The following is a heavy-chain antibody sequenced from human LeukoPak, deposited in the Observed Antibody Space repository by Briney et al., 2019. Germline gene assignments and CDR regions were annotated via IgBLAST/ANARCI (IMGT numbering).Heavy chain of an antibody. D-gene: IGHD3-10*01. Sequence: QSGGSLRLSCAASGFTFSNYGMHWVRQGPGKGLEWVAVISYDGSNKHYADSVNGRFTISRDNSKNTLYLQMNSLRVEDSAVYYFAKPLYFGESLNWFDPWGQGTLVTVSS. CDR3: AKPLYFGESLNWFDP. CDR2: ISYDGSNK. J-gene: IGHJ5*02. V-gene: IGHV3-30*18. CDR1: GFTFSNYG.